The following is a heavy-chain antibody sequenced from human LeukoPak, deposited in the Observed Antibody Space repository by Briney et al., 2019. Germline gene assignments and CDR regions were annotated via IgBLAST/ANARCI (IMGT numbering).Heavy chain of an antibody. D-gene: IGHD6-19*01. Sequence: AGSLRLSCAASGFTFSSYAMHGVRQAPGKGLEWVAVISYDGSNKYYADSVKGRFTISRDNSKNTLYLQMNSLRAEDTAVYYCARDVRSSGWYGNFDYWGQGTLVTVSS. V-gene: IGHV3-30*04. CDR2: ISYDGSNK. J-gene: IGHJ4*02. CDR3: ARDVRSSGWYGNFDY. CDR1: GFTFSSYA.